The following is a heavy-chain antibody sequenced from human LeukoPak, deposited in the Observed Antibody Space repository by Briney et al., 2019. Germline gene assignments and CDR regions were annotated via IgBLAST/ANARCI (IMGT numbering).Heavy chain of an antibody. CDR3: ARVRSAAAGPLDY. J-gene: IGHJ4*02. CDR1: GFSFDSYW. CDR2: INHDATEK. D-gene: IGHD6-13*01. V-gene: IGHV3-7*01. Sequence: GGSLRLSCVASGFSFDSYWMNWARQAPGRGLEWVANINHDATEKYYVDSVKGRFTTSRDNAKKSLYLQMNRLRADDTAVYHCARVRSAAAGPLDYWGQGTLVTVSS.